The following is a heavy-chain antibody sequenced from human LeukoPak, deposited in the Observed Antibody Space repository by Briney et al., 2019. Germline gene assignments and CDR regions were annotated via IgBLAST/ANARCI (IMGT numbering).Heavy chain of an antibody. CDR1: GGSISSYY. D-gene: IGHD5-24*01. J-gene: IGHJ2*01. V-gene: IGHV4-59*01. CDR3: ARVMDWYFDL. Sequence: SETLSLTCTVSGGSISSYYWSWIRQPPGKGLEWMGYIYYSGSTNYSPSLKSRVTISVDTFKNQFSLKLRSVTAADTAVYYCARVMDWYFDLWGRGTLVTVSS. CDR2: IYYSGST.